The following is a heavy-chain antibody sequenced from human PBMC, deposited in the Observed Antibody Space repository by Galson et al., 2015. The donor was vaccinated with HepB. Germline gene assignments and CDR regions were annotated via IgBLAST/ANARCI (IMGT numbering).Heavy chain of an antibody. V-gene: IGHV4-59*01. CDR1: GGSIRGSY. CDR3: VRTGQNHCGF. J-gene: IGHJ3*01. CDR2: INYSGST. Sequence: SETLSLTCTVYGGSIRGSYWSWVRQHPGKGLEWLGYINYSGSTTYRPSLKSRVSISLETPKNQFSLQLTSVTAASTGVDGCVRTGQNHCGFWGRGTMVTVSS. D-gene: IGHD3-10*01.